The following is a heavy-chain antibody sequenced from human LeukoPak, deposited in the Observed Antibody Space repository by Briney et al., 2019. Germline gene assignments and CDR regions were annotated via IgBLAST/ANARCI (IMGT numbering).Heavy chain of an antibody. D-gene: IGHD6-13*01. CDR3: AKGLHIAAAGTLDY. J-gene: IGHJ4*02. CDR1: GFTFSSYG. CDR2: ISGSGGST. V-gene: IGHV3-23*01. Sequence: PGGSLRLSCAASGFTFSSYGMSWVRQAPGKGLEWVSAISGSGGSTYYADSVKGRFTISRDNSKNTLYLQMNSLRAEDTAVYYCAKGLHIAAAGTLDYWGQGTLVTVSS.